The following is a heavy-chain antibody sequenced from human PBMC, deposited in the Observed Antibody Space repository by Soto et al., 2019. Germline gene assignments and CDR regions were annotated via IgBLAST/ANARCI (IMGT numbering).Heavy chain of an antibody. V-gene: IGHV1-18*01. CDR3: ARDGRVSFYYYGMDV. CDR2: VTAFNGDT. J-gene: IGHJ6*02. CDR1: GYTFSNYG. Sequence: QVLLVQAGAEVKRPGASVKVSCKASGYTFSNYGITWVRQAPGHGLEWLGWVTAFNGDTNYAQNVRDRVTLTTAPSTETSYMELRSLRPAYTAGYYCARDGRVSFYYYGMDVWCEGTPVSVSS.